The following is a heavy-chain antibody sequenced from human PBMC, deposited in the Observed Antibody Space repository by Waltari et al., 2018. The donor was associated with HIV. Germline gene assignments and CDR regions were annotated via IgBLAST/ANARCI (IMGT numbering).Heavy chain of an antibody. CDR2: IGYDGRNK. CDR3: ARGARNYYDSSGPLLPAEYFQH. Sequence: QVQLVESGGGVVQPGRSLRLSCAASGFTFSRYGMHWVRKAPGKGLEWGVVIGYDGRNKYYADAMEGPFTISRDKSKNSVYLQMNSLRAEDTAVYYCARGARNYYDSSGPLLPAEYFQHWGQGTLVTVSS. CDR1: GFTFSRYG. V-gene: IGHV3-33*01. J-gene: IGHJ1*01. D-gene: IGHD3-22*01.